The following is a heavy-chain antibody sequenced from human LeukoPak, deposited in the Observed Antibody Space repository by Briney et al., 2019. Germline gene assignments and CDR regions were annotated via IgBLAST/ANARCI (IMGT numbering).Heavy chain of an antibody. Sequence: ASVKVSCKASDYTFTNYGISWVRQAPGQGLEWMGWISAYNGNTNYAQKLQGRVTMTTDTSTSTAYMELRSLRSDDTAVYYCARAKNSGSVELKRNAFDIWGQGTMVTVSS. CDR1: DYTFTNYG. V-gene: IGHV1-18*01. CDR2: ISAYNGNT. CDR3: ARAKNSGSVELKRNAFDI. J-gene: IGHJ3*02. D-gene: IGHD1-26*01.